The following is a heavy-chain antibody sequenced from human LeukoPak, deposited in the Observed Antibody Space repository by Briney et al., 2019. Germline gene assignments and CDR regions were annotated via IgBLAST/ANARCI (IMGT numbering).Heavy chain of an antibody. D-gene: IGHD6-19*01. Sequence: PSETLSLTCSVSGGSISSYYWSWIRQPAGKGLEWIGRIYTSGSTNYNPSLKSRVTMSVDTSKNQFSLKLSSVTAADTAVYYCARPKYSSGRGAFDIWGQGTMVTVSS. CDR3: ARPKYSSGRGAFDI. J-gene: IGHJ3*02. CDR2: IYTSGST. CDR1: GGSISSYY. V-gene: IGHV4-4*07.